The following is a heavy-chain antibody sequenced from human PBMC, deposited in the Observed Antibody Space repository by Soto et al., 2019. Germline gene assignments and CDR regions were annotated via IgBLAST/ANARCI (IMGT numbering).Heavy chain of an antibody. J-gene: IGHJ5*02. Sequence: PSETLSLTCTVSGGSISSSSYYWGWIRQPPGKGLEWIGSIYYSGSTYYNPSLKSRVTISVDTSKNQFSLKLSSVTAADTAVYYCARPSLTMVRAVTNWFDPWGQGTLVTVSS. CDR1: GGSISSSSYY. CDR2: IYYSGST. V-gene: IGHV4-39*01. CDR3: ARPSLTMVRAVTNWFDP. D-gene: IGHD3-10*01.